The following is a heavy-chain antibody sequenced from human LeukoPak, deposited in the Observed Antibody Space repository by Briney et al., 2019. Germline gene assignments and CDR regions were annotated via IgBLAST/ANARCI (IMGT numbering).Heavy chain of an antibody. CDR1: GFTFSLYW. V-gene: IGHV3-7*01. Sequence: QTGGSLRLSCAASGFTFSLYWMTWVRQSPGKRLEWVADINPDGSQKYSVDSVKGRFTISRDNAKNSLFLQMNSLRAEDTAVYYCVRQMIRFWFDPWGQGTQVTVSS. D-gene: IGHD3-16*01. CDR3: VRQMIRFWFDP. CDR2: INPDGSQK. J-gene: IGHJ5*02.